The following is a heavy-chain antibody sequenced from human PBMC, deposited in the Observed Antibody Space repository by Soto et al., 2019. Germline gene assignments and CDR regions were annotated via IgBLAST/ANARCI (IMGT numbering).Heavy chain of an antibody. Sequence: EVQLVESGGGLVQPGGSLRLSCEASGFTFRNYDMHWVRQGTGKGLEWVSGISAAGDPDYADSVEGRFTISRENAQNSFFLQMNSRRVGDTAVDYCARTDRDVYGLDVWGQGTTVIVSS. J-gene: IGHJ6*02. CDR2: ISAAGDP. CDR1: GFTFRNYD. CDR3: ARTDRDVYGLDV. V-gene: IGHV3-13*05.